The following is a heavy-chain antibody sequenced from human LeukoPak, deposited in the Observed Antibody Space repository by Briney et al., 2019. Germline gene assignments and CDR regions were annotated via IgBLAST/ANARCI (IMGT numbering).Heavy chain of an antibody. Sequence: SETLSLTCTVSGDSLNTYYWTWIRQTPGKELEWIGYVASSGTSNYNPSLKSRVVISIDTYKNQFSLALTSVTPADTAVYYCERVVREVETSNWFDPWGKGTLVSVSS. V-gene: IGHV4-59*01. CDR1: GDSLNTYY. D-gene: IGHD2-21*02. CDR2: VASSGTS. CDR3: ERVVREVETSNWFDP. J-gene: IGHJ5*02.